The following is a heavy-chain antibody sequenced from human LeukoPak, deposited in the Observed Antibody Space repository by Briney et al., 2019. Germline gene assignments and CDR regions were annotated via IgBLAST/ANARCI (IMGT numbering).Heavy chain of an antibody. J-gene: IGHJ4*02. D-gene: IGHD5-18*01. Sequence: PGGSLRLSCAASGFTFDDYAMHWVRQAPGKGLEWVSGISWNSGSIGYADSVKGRFTISRDNAKNSLYLQMNSLRAEDTALYYCASKRGYGPLDYWGQGTLVTVSS. CDR3: ASKRGYGPLDY. CDR1: GFTFDDYA. V-gene: IGHV3-9*01. CDR2: ISWNSGSI.